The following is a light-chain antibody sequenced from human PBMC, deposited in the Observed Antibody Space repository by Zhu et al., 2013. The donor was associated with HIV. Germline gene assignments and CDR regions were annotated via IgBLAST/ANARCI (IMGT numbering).Light chain of an antibody. CDR3: QQYYSSPQT. CDR1: QSVLYSSNNKNY. V-gene: IGKV4-1*01. Sequence: DIVMTQSPDSLAVSLGERATINCKSSQSVLYSSNNKNYLTWYRQKPGQPPKLLIYWASTRESGVPDRFSGSGSGTEFTLTITSLQAEDVALYYCQQYYSSPQTFGQGTKLEIK. CDR2: WAS. J-gene: IGKJ2*01.